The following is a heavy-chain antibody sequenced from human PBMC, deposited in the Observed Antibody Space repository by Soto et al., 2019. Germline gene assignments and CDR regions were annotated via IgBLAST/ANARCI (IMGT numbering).Heavy chain of an antibody. J-gene: IGHJ4*02. D-gene: IGHD5-12*01. CDR3: VRGRATRHY. Sequence: PGGSLRLSCAASGFIFTNYWMHWVRQVPGKGLVCVSRISGDGNSTNYADSVKGRFTISRDNAKNTLYLQMDSLTSEDTAVYYCVRGRATRHYWGQGTLVTVSS. CDR1: GFIFTNYW. CDR2: ISGDGNST. V-gene: IGHV3-74*01.